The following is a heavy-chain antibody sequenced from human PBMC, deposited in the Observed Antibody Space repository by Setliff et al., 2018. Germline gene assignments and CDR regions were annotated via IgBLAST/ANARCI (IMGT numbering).Heavy chain of an antibody. CDR1: GGSISSHY. V-gene: IGHV4-59*08. D-gene: IGHD5-18*01. CDR2: MYYSGDT. CDR3: ARLPPLHTPMALTFDY. Sequence: SETLSLTCTVSGGSISSHYWTWIRQPAGKGLEWIGYMYYSGDTNYNPSLKSRVTISVDTSKNQFSLELRSVTAADTAVYYCARLPPLHTPMALTFDYWGQGILVTVSS. J-gene: IGHJ4*02.